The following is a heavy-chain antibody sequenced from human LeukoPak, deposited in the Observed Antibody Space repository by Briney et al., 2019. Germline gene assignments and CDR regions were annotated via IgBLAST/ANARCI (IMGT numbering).Heavy chain of an antibody. CDR1: GYSISSGYY. D-gene: IGHD3-10*01. CDR3: ARDLTYYYGSGSSSYYYYYMDV. Sequence: SETLSLTCTVSGYSISSGYYWGWIRQPPGKGLEWIGSIYHSGSTNYNPSLKSRVTISVDKSKNQFSLKLSSVTAADTAVYYCARDLTYYYGSGSSSYYYYYMDVWGKGTAVTISS. V-gene: IGHV4-38-2*02. CDR2: IYHSGST. J-gene: IGHJ6*03.